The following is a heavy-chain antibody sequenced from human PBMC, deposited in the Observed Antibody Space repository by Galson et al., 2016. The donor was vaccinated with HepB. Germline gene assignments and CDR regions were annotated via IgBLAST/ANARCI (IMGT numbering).Heavy chain of an antibody. CDR2: ISYDGNNK. CDR3: ARKSMAGPRSYFDY. CDR1: GVTFSSCV. V-gene: IGHV3-30*03. D-gene: IGHD6-19*01. J-gene: IGHJ4*02. Sequence: SLRLSCAASGVTFSSCVMSWVRQAPGKGLEWVAVISYDGNNKYYADSVKGRFTISRDSSQNTLYLQMNSLRTEDTAVYFCARKSMAGPRSYFDYWGQGTLVTVSS.